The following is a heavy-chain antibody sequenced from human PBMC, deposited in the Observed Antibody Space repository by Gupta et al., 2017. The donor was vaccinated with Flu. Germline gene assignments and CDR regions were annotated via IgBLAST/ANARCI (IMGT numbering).Heavy chain of an antibody. J-gene: IGHJ4*02. CDR2: INPNSGGT. Sequence: QVQLVQSGAEVKKPGASVKVSCKASGYTFTGYYMHWVRQAPGQGLEWMGWINPNSGGTKYAQKFQGRVTMTTDTSISTAYMEVRRLRSDDTAVYYCARVGNCTDGICYTYYFDYWGQGTLVTVSS. CDR3: ARVGNCTDGICYTYYFDY. CDR1: GYTFTGYY. D-gene: IGHD2-8*01. V-gene: IGHV1-2*02.